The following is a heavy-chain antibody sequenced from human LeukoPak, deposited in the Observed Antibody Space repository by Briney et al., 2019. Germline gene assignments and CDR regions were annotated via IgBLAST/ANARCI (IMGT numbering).Heavy chain of an antibody. CDR1: GYTFTGYY. J-gene: IGHJ3*02. Sequence: ALVKVSCKASGYTFTGYYMHWVRQAPGQGLEWMGWINPNSGGTNYAQKFQGRVTMTRDTSISTAYMELSRLRSDDTAVYYCASELRYFDWYAFDIWGQGTMVTVSS. V-gene: IGHV1-2*02. D-gene: IGHD3-9*01. CDR3: ASELRYFDWYAFDI. CDR2: INPNSGGT.